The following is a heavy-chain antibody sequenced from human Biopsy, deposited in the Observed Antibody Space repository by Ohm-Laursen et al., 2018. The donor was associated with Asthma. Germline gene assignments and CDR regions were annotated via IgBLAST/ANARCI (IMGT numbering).Heavy chain of an antibody. CDR1: GFTFSSYG. J-gene: IGHJ4*02. CDR2: ISFDGSNK. CDR3: AKDVFPGWELRRGPDY. Sequence: SLRLSCAASGFTFSSYGMHWVRQAPGKGLDWVAVISFDGSNKNYTDSVKGRFTISRDNSRNTLHLQMNSLRAEDTAVYYCAKDVFPGWELRRGPDYWGQGTLVNVSS. V-gene: IGHV3-30*18. D-gene: IGHD1-26*01.